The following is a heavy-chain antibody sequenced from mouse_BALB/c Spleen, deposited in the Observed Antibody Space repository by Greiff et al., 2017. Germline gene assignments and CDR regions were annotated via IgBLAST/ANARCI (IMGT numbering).Heavy chain of an antibody. CDR2: ISYDGSN. J-gene: IGHJ1*01. V-gene: IGHV3-6*02. D-gene: IGHD1-1*01. CDR1: GYSITSGYS. Sequence: EVQLKESGPGLVKPSQSLSLTCSVTGYSITSGYSWHWIRQFPGNKLEWMGSISYDGSNNYNPSLKNRISITRDTSKNQFFLKLNSVTTEDTATYYCAGYFYGSSHWYFDVWGAGTTVTVSS. CDR3: AGYFYGSSHWYFDV.